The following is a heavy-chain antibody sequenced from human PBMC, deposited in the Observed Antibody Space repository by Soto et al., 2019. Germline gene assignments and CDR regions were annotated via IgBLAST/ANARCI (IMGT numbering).Heavy chain of an antibody. CDR1: EDTFSTYA. CDR3: ARSSRRSVDSYCGVHA. V-gene: IGHV1-69*06. J-gene: IGHJ6*02. D-gene: IGHD1-26*01. CDR2: IIPIFDTT. Sequence: QVQLVQSGAEVRRPGSSVKVSCKASEDTFSTYAIGWVRQAPGQRLVWMGGIIPIFDTTNDAQTFRDRVTITANKSTNTVYMELSSLRFEDAAVYYCARSSRRSVDSYCGVHAGGQGTTFTVSS.